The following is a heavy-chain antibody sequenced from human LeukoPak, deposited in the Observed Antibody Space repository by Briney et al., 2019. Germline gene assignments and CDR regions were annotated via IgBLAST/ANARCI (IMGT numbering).Heavy chain of an antibody. V-gene: IGHV3-49*04. D-gene: IGHD7-27*01. CDR2: IRSKAYGGTT. CDR3: TSQTNWGEAFDI. CDR1: GFTFGDYA. Sequence: GSLRLSCTASGFTFGDYAMCWVRQAPGKGLEWVGFIRSKAYGGTTEYAASVKGRFTISRDDSKSIAYLQMNSLKTEDTAVYYCTSQTNWGEAFDIWGQGTMVTVSS. J-gene: IGHJ3*02.